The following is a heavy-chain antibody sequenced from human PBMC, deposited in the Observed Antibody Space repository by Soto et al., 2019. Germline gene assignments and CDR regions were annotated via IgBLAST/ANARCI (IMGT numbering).Heavy chain of an antibody. D-gene: IGHD3-10*01. CDR1: GFTFSTYA. CDR3: ARGRRYGSGSYYQDH. V-gene: IGHV3-23*04. Sequence: EVQVVESGGGLVQPGGSLRLSCAASGFTFSTYAMTWVRQAPGKGLEWVSIVSGSGDSTYYADSVKGRFTISRDNFDNMVYLQMNSLTADDTAVYYRARGRRYGSGSYYQDHWGQGTLVTVSS. CDR2: VSGSGDST. J-gene: IGHJ4*02.